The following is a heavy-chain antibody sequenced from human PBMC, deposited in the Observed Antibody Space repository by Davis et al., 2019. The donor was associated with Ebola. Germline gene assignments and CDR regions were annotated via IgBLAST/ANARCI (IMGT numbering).Heavy chain of an antibody. CDR1: GFTFSNYW. D-gene: IGHD1-26*01. V-gene: IGHV3-74*01. CDR2: MNGDGSLT. Sequence: GESLKISCAASGFTFSNYWMHWVRQAPGKGLVWVSRMNGDGSLTRYADSVKGRFTISRDNAKNTLYLQMNSLRAEDTAVYYCAKDLGSRIAFYGMDGWGKGTTVTVSS. J-gene: IGHJ6*04. CDR3: AKDLGSRIAFYGMDG.